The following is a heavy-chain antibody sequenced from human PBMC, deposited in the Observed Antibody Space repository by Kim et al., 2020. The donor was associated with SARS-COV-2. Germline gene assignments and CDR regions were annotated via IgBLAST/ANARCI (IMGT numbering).Heavy chain of an antibody. Sequence: GGSLRLSCAAYGLNFSSHVMHWVRQAPGKGLEWVALTSYDEKSKYYAASVKGRFTISRDNSKNVLYLQMNSVRREDTAVYYCAKETDAFDIWGQGTMVTVSS. J-gene: IGHJ3*02. CDR3: AKETDAFDI. CDR1: GLNFSSHV. V-gene: IGHV3-30*18. CDR2: TSYDEKSK.